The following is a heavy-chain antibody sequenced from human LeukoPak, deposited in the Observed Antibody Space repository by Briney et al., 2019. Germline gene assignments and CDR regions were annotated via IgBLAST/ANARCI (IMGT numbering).Heavy chain of an antibody. D-gene: IGHD5-12*01. Sequence: PSETLSLTCTVSGGSISSYYWSWIRQPPGKGLEWIGYIYYSGSTNYNPSLKSRVTISVDTSKNQFSLKLSSVTAADTAVYYCARGDIVATIYNYYGMDVWGQGTTVTVSS. CDR2: IYYSGST. CDR1: GGSISSYY. V-gene: IGHV4-59*01. J-gene: IGHJ6*02. CDR3: ARGDIVATIYNYYGMDV.